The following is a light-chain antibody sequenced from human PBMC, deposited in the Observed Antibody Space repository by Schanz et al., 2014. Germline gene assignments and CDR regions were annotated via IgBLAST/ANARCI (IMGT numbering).Light chain of an antibody. J-gene: IGLJ2*01. CDR2: EVS. CDR1: SSDVGSYNL. Sequence: QSALTQPASVSGSPGQSITISCTGTSSDVGSYNLVSWYQQHPGKAPKLMIYEVSQWPSGVSDRFSGSKSGNTASLTISGLQAEDEADYYCCSYAGNYTRVFGGGTKVTVL. V-gene: IGLV2-23*02. CDR3: CSYAGNYTRV.